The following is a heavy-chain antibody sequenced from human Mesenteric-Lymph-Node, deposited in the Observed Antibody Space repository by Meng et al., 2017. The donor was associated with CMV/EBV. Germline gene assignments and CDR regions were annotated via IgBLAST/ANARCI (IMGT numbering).Heavy chain of an antibody. CDR1: GGTFTSYY. V-gene: IGHV1-46*01. CDR2: INPSGGST. CDR3: AREENSAMVTY. D-gene: IGHD2-2*01. J-gene: IGHJ4*02. Sequence: SCKASGGTFTSYYLHWVRQAPGQGLEWMGIINPSGGSTSYAQKFQGRVTMTRDTSTSTVYMELSSLRSEDTAVYYCAREENSAMVTYWGQGTLVTVSS.